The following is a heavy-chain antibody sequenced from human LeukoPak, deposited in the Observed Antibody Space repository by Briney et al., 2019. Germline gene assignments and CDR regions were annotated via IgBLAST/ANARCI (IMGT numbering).Heavy chain of an antibody. CDR1: GFTFSTYN. D-gene: IGHD3-10*01. Sequence: PGGSLRLSCAASGFTFSTYNMNWVRQAPGKGLDRVSYISSSSTTIYYADSVKGRFTISRDNAKNSLYLQMNSLRAEDTAVYYCAREGLAKYYYGSGSYKAFDIWGQGTMVTVSS. V-gene: IGHV3-48*04. J-gene: IGHJ3*02. CDR2: ISSSSTTI. CDR3: AREGLAKYYYGSGSYKAFDI.